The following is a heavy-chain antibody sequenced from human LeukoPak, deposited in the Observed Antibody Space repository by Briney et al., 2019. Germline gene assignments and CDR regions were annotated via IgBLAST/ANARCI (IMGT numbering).Heavy chain of an antibody. D-gene: IGHD4-17*01. CDR3: ARHGDYGDLRLDY. V-gene: IGHV5-51*01. CDR2: IDPGDSDT. Sequence: GESLKISCKGSGYSFTTYWIAWVRQMPGKGLEWMGIIDPGDSDTRYSPSFQGQVNTSADKSISTAYLQWSSLKASDSAMYYCARHGDYGDLRLDYWGQGTLVTVSS. J-gene: IGHJ4*02. CDR1: GYSFTTYW.